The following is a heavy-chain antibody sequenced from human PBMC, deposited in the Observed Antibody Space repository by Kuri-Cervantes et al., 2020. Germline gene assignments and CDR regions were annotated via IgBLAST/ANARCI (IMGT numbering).Heavy chain of an antibody. CDR3: ARDQGTSPYDY. J-gene: IGHJ4*02. V-gene: IGHV3-30*19. CDR2: ISYDGSNK. Sequence: GGSLRLSCAASGFTFSTFGIHWVRQAPGKGLEWVAVISYDGSNKYYADSVKGRFTISRDNSKNTLYLQMNSLRAEDTAVYYCARDQGTSPYDYWGQGTLVTVSS. D-gene: IGHD2-2*01. CDR1: GFTFSTFG.